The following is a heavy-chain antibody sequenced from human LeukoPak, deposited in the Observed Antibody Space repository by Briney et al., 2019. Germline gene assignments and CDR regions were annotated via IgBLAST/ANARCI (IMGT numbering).Heavy chain of an antibody. J-gene: IGHJ5*02. D-gene: IGHD3-9*01. CDR3: ARAEDQGRYFDWLSGFAP. Sequence: GSSVKVSCKASGGTFSSYAISWVRQAPGQGLEWMGGVLPIFGTAIYAQKWQGRVTITADESTSTAYMELKSLRSEDTAIYYCARAEDQGRYFDWLSGFAPWGQGTLVIVSS. V-gene: IGHV1-69*01. CDR1: GGTFSSYA. CDR2: VLPIFGTA.